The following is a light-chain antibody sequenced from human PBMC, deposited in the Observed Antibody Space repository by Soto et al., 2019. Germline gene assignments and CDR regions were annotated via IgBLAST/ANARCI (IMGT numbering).Light chain of an antibody. Sequence: QPVLTQPPSASGTPGQRVTISCSGSSSNIGSNYVYWYQQLPGTAPKLLIYRNNQRPSGVPHRFSGSKSGTSASLAISGLRSEDEADYYCAAWDDSLSGGVFGGGTKLTVL. J-gene: IGLJ2*01. V-gene: IGLV1-47*01. CDR2: RNN. CDR3: AAWDDSLSGGV. CDR1: SSNIGSNY.